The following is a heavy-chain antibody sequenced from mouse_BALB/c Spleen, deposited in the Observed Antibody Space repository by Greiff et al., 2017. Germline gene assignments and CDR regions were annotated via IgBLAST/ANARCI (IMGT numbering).Heavy chain of an antibody. CDR3: AKDRGNYYEYDGFAY. CDR1: GFTFSDYY. D-gene: IGHD2-4*01. V-gene: IGHV5-4*02. J-gene: IGHJ3*01. Sequence: EVMLVESGGGLVKPGGSLKLSCAASGFTFSDYYMYWVRQTPEKRLEWVATISDGGSYTYYPDSVKGRFTISRDNARNNLYLQMSSLKTEDTAMYYCAKDRGNYYEYDGFAYWGQGTLVTVSA. CDR2: ISDGGSYT.